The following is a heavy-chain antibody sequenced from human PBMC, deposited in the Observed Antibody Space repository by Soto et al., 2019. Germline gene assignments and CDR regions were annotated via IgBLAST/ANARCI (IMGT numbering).Heavy chain of an antibody. V-gene: IGHV1-18*01. J-gene: IGHJ4*02. D-gene: IGHD1-1*01. CDR2: ISAHNGNT. CDR1: GYDFTTYG. Sequence: QVHLVQSGAEVKKPGASVKVSCKGSGYDFTTYGITWVRQAPGQGLEWMAWISAHNGNTDYAQKLQGRVTVTRDTSTSTAYMELRSLRPDDTAMYYWARGRYGDYWGQGALVTVSS. CDR3: ARGRYGDY.